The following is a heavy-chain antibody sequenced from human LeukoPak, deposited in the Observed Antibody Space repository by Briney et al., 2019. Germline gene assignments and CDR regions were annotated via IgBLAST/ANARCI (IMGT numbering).Heavy chain of an antibody. Sequence: PEGSLRLSCAASGFAFSNFWMSWVRQAPGKGPEGVANINEDGSVKNYVDSVEGRFTVSRDNAKNALDLQMNSLRLEDTPVYYCARDWAPVSMKAVPFACWGQGTLVTVSS. CDR2: INEDGSVK. V-gene: IGHV3-7*01. D-gene: IGHD2/OR15-2a*01. J-gene: IGHJ4*02. CDR1: GFAFSNFW. CDR3: ARDWAPVSMKAVPFAC.